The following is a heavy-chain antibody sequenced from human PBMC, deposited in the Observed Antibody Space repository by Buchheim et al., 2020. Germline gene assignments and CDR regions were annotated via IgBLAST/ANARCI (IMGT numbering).Heavy chain of an antibody. J-gene: IGHJ4*02. CDR2: ISYDGSNK. CDR1: GFTFSSYA. V-gene: IGHV3-30*04. Sequence: QVQLVESGGGVVQPGRSLRLSCAASGFTFSSYAMHWVRQAPGKGLEWVAVISYDGSNKYYADSVKGRFTISRDNSKNTLYLQMNSPRAEDTAVYYCAREHWGPEYCGQGTL. D-gene: IGHD7-27*01. CDR3: AREHWGPEY.